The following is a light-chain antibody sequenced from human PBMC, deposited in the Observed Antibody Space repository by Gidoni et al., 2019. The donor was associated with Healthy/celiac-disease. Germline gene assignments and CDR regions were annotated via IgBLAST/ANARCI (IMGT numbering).Light chain of an antibody. V-gene: IGKV2-28*01. J-gene: IGKJ4*01. Sequence: EIVMTQSPLSLPVTTGEPAYISCRSSQSLLHRNGYNYLDWYLQKPGQSPQLLIYLGSNRASGVPDRFSGSGSGTDFTLKISRVEAEDVGVYYCMQALQTPLTFGGGTKVEIK. CDR3: MQALQTPLT. CDR2: LGS. CDR1: QSLLHRNGYNY.